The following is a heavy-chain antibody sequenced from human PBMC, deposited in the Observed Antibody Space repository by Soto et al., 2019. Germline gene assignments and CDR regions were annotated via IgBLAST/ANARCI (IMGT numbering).Heavy chain of an antibody. V-gene: IGHV3-48*02. CDR2: ISTSSTAT. Sequence: GGSLRLSCAASGFTFSHYSMHWVRQAPGKGLEWISYISTSSTATYYADSVKGRFTVSRDNGNKLLFLQMNSLTEEDTAVYYCARAARYCSTSMCFASFYWFDPWGQGTQVTVSS. CDR3: ARAARYCSTSMCFASFYWFDP. CDR1: GFTFSHYS. J-gene: IGHJ5*02. D-gene: IGHD2-2*01.